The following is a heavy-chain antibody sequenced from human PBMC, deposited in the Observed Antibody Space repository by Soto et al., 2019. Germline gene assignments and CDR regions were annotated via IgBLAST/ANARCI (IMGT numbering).Heavy chain of an antibody. D-gene: IGHD2-21*01. CDR2: IYHSGST. J-gene: IGHJ5*02. Sequence: SETLSLTCAVSGGSISSGGYSWSWIRQPPGKGLEWIGYIYHSGSTYYNPSLKSRVTISEDTSKNQFSLKLSSTTAADTAVYYCATLPPRIVVSLLPIPTWGQGILVTVSS. CDR1: GGSISSGGYS. V-gene: IGHV4-30-2*01. CDR3: ATLPPRIVVSLLPIPT.